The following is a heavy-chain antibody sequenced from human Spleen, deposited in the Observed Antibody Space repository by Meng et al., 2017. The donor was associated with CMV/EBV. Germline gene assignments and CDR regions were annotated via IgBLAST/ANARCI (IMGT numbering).Heavy chain of an antibody. V-gene: IGHV3-21*01. J-gene: IGHJ6*02. CDR3: AKDLTNPYCSSTSCYYYYGMDV. D-gene: IGHD2-2*01. CDR2: ISSSSSYI. CDR1: GFTFSSYD. Sequence: GGSLRLSCAASGFTFSSYDMNWVRQAPGKGLEWVSCISSSSSYIYYADSVKGRFTISRDNAKNSLYLQMNSLRAEDTAVYYCAKDLTNPYCSSTSCYYYYGMDVWGQGTTVTVSS.